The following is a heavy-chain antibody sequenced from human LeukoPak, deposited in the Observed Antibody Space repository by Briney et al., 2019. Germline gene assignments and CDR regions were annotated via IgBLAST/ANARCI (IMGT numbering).Heavy chain of an antibody. CDR3: ARTVPDIAATGSEDAFDI. Sequence: SETLSLSCTVSGGFIRSSSYYWGWIRQPPGKGLEWIGSIYYSGSTYYNPSLKSRVTISVDTSKNQFSLELSSVTAADTAVYYCARTVPDIAATGSEDAFDIWGQGTMVTVSS. D-gene: IGHD6-13*01. V-gene: IGHV4-39*07. J-gene: IGHJ3*02. CDR1: GGFIRSSSYY. CDR2: IYYSGST.